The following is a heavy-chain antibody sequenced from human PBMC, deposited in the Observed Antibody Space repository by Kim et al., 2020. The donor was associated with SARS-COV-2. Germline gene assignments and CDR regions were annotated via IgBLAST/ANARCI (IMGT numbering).Heavy chain of an antibody. Sequence: KGRFTITRDNSKNTLYLQMNSLRAEDTAVYYCAKGSDYYDSSGYYNWFDPWGQGTLVTVSS. V-gene: IGHV3-33*06. D-gene: IGHD3-22*01. J-gene: IGHJ5*02. CDR3: AKGSDYYDSSGYYNWFDP.